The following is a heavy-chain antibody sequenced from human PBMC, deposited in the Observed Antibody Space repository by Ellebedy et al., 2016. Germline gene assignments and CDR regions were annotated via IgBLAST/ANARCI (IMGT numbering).Heavy chain of an antibody. CDR3: ARGREGYFPLKGREFDY. J-gene: IGHJ4*02. CDR1: GGSFSGYY. V-gene: IGHV4-34*01. Sequence: SETLSLTXAVYGGSFSGYYWSWIRQPPGKGLEWIGEINHSGSTNYNPSLKSRVTISVDTSKNQFSLKLSSVTAADTAVYYCARGREGYFPLKGREFDYWGQGTLVTVSS. D-gene: IGHD2-15*01. CDR2: INHSGST.